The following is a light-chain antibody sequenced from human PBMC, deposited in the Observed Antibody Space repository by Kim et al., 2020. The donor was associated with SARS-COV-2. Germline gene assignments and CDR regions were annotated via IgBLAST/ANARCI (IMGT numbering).Light chain of an antibody. V-gene: IGKV3-20*01. CDR2: SAS. CDR3: QQSGRS. J-gene: IGKJ5*01. Sequence: EIVLTQSPGTLSLSPGERATLSCRASQSVASNFLAWYQQKPGRAPRLLIYSASSRAAGIPDRFSGGGSGTDFTLTISRLEPEDFAVYYCQQSGRSFGQGTRLEIK. CDR1: QSVASNF.